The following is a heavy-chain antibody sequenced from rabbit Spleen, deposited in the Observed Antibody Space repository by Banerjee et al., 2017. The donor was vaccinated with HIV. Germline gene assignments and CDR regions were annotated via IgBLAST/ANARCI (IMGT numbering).Heavy chain of an antibody. V-gene: IGHV1S40*01. Sequence: QSLEESGGDLVKPGASLTLTCTASGFDFSSNAMYWVRQAPGKGLEWLACIDTGSSGFTYFATWAKGRFTCSKTSSTTVTLQMTRLTAADTATYFCARDTSSSFSSYGMDLWGPGTLVT. CDR2: IDTGSSGFT. CDR1: GFDFSSNA. J-gene: IGHJ6*01. CDR3: ARDTSSSFSSYGMDL. D-gene: IGHD1-1*01.